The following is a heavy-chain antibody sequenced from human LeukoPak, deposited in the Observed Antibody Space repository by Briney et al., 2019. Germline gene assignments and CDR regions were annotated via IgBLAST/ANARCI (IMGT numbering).Heavy chain of an antibody. CDR2: INHSGST. D-gene: IGHD6-13*01. Sequence: PSETLSLTCAVYGGSFSGYYWSWIRQPPGKGLEWIGEINHSGSTNYNPSLKSRVTISVDTSKNQFSLKLSSVTAADTAVYYCARMGTIAAAGRFDYWDQGTLVTVSS. CDR3: ARMGTIAAAGRFDY. CDR1: GGSFSGYY. J-gene: IGHJ4*02. V-gene: IGHV4-34*01.